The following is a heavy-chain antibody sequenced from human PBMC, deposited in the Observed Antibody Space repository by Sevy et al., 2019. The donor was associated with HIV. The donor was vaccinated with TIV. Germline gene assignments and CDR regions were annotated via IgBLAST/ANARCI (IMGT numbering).Heavy chain of an antibody. V-gene: IGHV3-11*01. D-gene: IGHD3-3*01. Sequence: GGSLRLSCAASGFTFSDYYMSWIRQAPGKGLEWVSYISSSGSTMYYADSVKGRFTISRDNAKNSLYLQMNSLRAEDTAVYYCARDVEATIFGVVRDAFDIWGQGTMVTVSS. J-gene: IGHJ3*02. CDR1: GFTFSDYY. CDR3: ARDVEATIFGVVRDAFDI. CDR2: ISSSGSTM.